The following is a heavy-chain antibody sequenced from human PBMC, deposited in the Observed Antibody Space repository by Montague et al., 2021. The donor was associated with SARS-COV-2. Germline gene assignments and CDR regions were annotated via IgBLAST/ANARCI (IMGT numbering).Heavy chain of an antibody. CDR2: VFLSWKT. J-gene: IGHJ4*02. CDR3: ARKGSGRSDLAY. V-gene: IGHV4-4*02. CDR1: SLWVSTNTC. Sequence: SETLSLTCIMSSLWVSTNTCAAWMSLRPNNSHHRIWEVFLSWKTKYKPSLKSRVSMSVDKSWNQFSLRLTSVTAADTAIYYCARKGSGRSDLAYWGQGTLVTVSS. D-gene: IGHD1-26*01.